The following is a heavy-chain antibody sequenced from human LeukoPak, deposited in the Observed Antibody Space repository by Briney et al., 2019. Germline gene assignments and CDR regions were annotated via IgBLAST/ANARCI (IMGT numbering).Heavy chain of an antibody. D-gene: IGHD6-19*01. Sequence: QAGGYLRLSCAASGFTFSSHALSWVRQAPGKGLEWISAISGSGGNTYYADSVKGRFTISRDNSKSTLHLQMNSLRAEDTAIYYCAKELVGWSTVDYWGQGTLVTVSS. J-gene: IGHJ4*02. V-gene: IGHV3-23*01. CDR3: AKELVGWSTVDY. CDR2: ISGSGGNT. CDR1: GFTFSSHA.